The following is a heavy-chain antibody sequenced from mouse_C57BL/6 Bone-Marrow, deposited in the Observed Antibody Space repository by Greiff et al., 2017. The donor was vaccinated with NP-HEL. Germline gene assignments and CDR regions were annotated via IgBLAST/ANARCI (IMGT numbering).Heavy chain of an antibody. J-gene: IGHJ1*03. D-gene: IGHD3-2*02. V-gene: IGHV14-1*01. CDR3: TRQLRLRYFDV. CDR2: IDPEDGDT. Sequence: VQLQQSGAELVRPGASVKLSCTASGFNIKDYYMHWVKQRPEQGLEWIGRIDPEDGDTEYAPKFQGKATMTADTSSNTAYLQLSSLTSEDTAVYYCTRQLRLRYFDVWGTGTTVTVSS. CDR1: GFNIKDYY.